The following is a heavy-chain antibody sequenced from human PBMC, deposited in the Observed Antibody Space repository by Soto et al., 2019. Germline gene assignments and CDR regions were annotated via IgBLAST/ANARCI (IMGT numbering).Heavy chain of an antibody. V-gene: IGHV3-30*18. J-gene: IGHJ6*02. CDR3: AKGPAIVLVPAAMNYYYGMDV. CDR2: ISYDGSNK. CDR1: GFTFSSYG. D-gene: IGHD2-2*01. Sequence: PGGSLRLSCAASGFTFSSYGMHWVRQAPGKGLEWVAVISYDGSNKYYAVSVKGRFTISRDNSKNTLYLQMNSLRAEDTAVYYCAKGPAIVLVPAAMNYYYGMDVWGQGTTVTVSS.